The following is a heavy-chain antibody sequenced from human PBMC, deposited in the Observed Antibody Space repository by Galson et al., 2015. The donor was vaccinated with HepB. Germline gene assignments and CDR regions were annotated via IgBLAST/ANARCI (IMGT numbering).Heavy chain of an antibody. Sequence: TLSLTCTVSGGSISSYYWSWIRQPPGKGLEWIGYIYYSGSTNYNPSLKSRVTISVDTSKNQFSLKLSSVTAADTAVYYCARGGAVAGTSYYYYYMDVWGKGTTVTVSS. J-gene: IGHJ6*03. D-gene: IGHD6-19*01. CDR3: ARGGAVAGTSYYYYYMDV. V-gene: IGHV4-59*01. CDR2: IYYSGST. CDR1: GGSISSYY.